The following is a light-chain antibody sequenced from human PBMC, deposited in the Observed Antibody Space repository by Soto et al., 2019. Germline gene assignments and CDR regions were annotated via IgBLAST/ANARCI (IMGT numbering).Light chain of an antibody. Sequence: ALTQPASVSGSPGQSITISCTGTSSDIGRYNYVSWYQHSPGKAPKLIIYDVSDRPSGVSNRFSGSKSGTTASLTISGLQAEDEADYYCGSYTSSDTMIFGGGTKVTVL. J-gene: IGLJ2*01. V-gene: IGLV2-14*03. CDR1: SSDIGRYNY. CDR3: GSYTSSDTMI. CDR2: DVS.